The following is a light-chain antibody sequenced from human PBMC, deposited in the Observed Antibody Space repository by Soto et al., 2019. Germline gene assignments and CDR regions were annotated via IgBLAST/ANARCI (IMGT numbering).Light chain of an antibody. CDR2: DTS. Sequence: IVLTQSPATLSVSPGERATLSCRASQSVSSLLAWYQQKPRQAPRLLIYDTSTRATGIPARFSGSGSGTDFTLTISSRQSEDFATYYCQHYNSYSEAFGQGTKVELK. J-gene: IGKJ1*01. CDR3: QHYNSYSEA. CDR1: QSVSSL. V-gene: IGKV3-15*01.